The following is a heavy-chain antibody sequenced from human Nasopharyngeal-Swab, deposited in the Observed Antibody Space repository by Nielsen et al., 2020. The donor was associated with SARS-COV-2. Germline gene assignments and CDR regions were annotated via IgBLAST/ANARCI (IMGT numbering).Heavy chain of an antibody. J-gene: IGHJ4*02. Sequence: GGSLRLSCAASGFTFSSYGMHWVRQAPGKGLEWVAVISYDGSNKYYADSVEGRFTISRDNSKNTLYLQMNSLRAEDTAVYYCARDASSGWTEEVYCDYWGQGTLVTVSS. V-gene: IGHV3-30*03. CDR2: ISYDGSNK. D-gene: IGHD6-19*01. CDR3: ARDASSGWTEEVYCDY. CDR1: GFTFSSYG.